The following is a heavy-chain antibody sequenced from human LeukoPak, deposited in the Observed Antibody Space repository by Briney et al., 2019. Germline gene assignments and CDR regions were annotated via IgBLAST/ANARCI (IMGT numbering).Heavy chain of an antibody. V-gene: IGHV3-21*01. CDR3: ARDLYDPFDY. CDR2: ISSSSGYI. CDR1: GFTFSSYS. Sequence: GGSLRLSCAASGFTFSSYSMNWVRQAPGKGLEWVSSISSSSGYIYYADSVKGRFTISRDNAKNSLYLQMNSLRAEDTAVYYCARDLYDPFDYWGQGTLVTVSS. J-gene: IGHJ4*02. D-gene: IGHD3-3*01.